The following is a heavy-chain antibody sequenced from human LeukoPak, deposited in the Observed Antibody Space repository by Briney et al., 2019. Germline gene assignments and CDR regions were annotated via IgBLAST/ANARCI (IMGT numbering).Heavy chain of an antibody. D-gene: IGHD3-3*01. CDR2: FYYSGVT. CDR1: GDSINSYH. Sequence: SETLSLTCTISGDSINSYHWSWLRQPPGSKLEWIGYFYYSGVTNYNPSLKSRVTMSVDTSKNQFSLKLSSVTAADTAVYYCARSSITIFGVGDSGYFDYWGQGTLVTVSS. J-gene: IGHJ4*02. V-gene: IGHV4-59*12. CDR3: ARSSITIFGVGDSGYFDY.